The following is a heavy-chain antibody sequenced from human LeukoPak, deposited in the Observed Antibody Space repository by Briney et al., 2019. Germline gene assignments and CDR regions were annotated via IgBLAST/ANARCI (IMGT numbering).Heavy chain of an antibody. Sequence: ASVKVSCKASGYTFTDYYLLWVRQAPGQGLEWMGWIHPNSGGTNYAQKLQGRVAMTRDTSISTAYMELSSLRSDDTAVYYCARLAAVPGWGQGTLVTVSS. V-gene: IGHV1-2*02. CDR3: ARLAAVPG. J-gene: IGHJ1*01. CDR1: GYTFTDYY. D-gene: IGHD6-19*01. CDR2: IHPNSGGT.